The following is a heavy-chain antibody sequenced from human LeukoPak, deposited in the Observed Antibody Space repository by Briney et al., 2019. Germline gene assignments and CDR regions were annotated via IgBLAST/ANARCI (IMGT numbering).Heavy chain of an antibody. V-gene: IGHV3-30*02. CDR3: AKPLAGYSSAFDY. J-gene: IGHJ4*02. Sequence: GGSLRLSCAASGFTFSNYGVHWVRQAPGKGLEWVAFIRYDGSNKYYADSVKGRFTISRDNSKNTLYLQMDSLRAEDTALYYCAKPLAGYSSAFDYWGQGTLVTVFS. D-gene: IGHD5-18*01. CDR1: GFTFSNYG. CDR2: IRYDGSNK.